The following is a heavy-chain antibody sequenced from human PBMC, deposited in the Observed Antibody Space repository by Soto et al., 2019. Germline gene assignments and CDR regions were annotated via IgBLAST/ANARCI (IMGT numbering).Heavy chain of an antibody. CDR2: IYYSGST. CDR3: ARVGNVVVPAADGSYYFDY. V-gene: IGHV4-31*03. Sequence: SETLSLTCTVSGCPISRGGYYWSWIRQHPGKGLEWIGYIYYSGSTYYNPSLKSRVTISVDTSKNQFSLKLSSVTAADTAVYYCARVGNVVVPAADGSYYFDYWGQGTLVTVSS. CDR1: GCPISRGGYY. J-gene: IGHJ4*02. D-gene: IGHD2-2*01.